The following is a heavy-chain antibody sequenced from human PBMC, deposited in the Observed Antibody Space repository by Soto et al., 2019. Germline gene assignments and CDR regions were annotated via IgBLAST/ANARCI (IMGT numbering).Heavy chain of an antibody. CDR1: GFTFNIYS. CDR2: ISSRSSNI. J-gene: IGHJ4*02. D-gene: IGHD3-22*01. Sequence: GGSLRLSCAASGFTFNIYSMNWVRQAPGKGLEWVSSISSRSSNIDYADSVKGRFTISRDNANNSLYLQMDNLSADDTAVYYCARDTKMLAPLIYMDHWGRGTLVTVSS. CDR3: ARDTKMLAPLIYMDH. V-gene: IGHV3-21*01.